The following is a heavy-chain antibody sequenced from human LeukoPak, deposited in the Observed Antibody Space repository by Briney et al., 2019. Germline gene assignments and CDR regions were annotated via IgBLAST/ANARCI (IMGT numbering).Heavy chain of an antibody. J-gene: IGHJ3*02. Sequence: SETLSLTCAVYGVSFSGYYWSWIRQPPGKGLEWIGEINHSGSTNYNPSLKSRVTISVDTSKNQFSLKLSSVTAADTAVYYCARRPNIVVVPAARGAFDIWGQGTMVTVSS. V-gene: IGHV4-34*01. CDR3: ARRPNIVVVPAARGAFDI. CDR2: INHSGST. D-gene: IGHD2-2*01. CDR1: GVSFSGYY.